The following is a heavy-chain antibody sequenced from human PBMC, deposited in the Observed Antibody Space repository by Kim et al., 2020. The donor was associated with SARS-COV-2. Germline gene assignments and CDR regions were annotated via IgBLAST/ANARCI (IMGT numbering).Heavy chain of an antibody. CDR1: GYTFTSYG. CDR2: ISAYNGNT. V-gene: IGHV1-18*01. J-gene: IGHJ6*02. CDR3: ARADISTVTAEFVYYYGMDV. D-gene: IGHD4-17*01. Sequence: ASVKVSCKASGYTFTSYGISWVRQAPGQGLEWMGWISAYNGNTNYAQKLQGRVTMTTDTSTSTAYMELRSLRSDDTAVYYCARADISTVTAEFVYYYGMDVWGQGTTVTVSS.